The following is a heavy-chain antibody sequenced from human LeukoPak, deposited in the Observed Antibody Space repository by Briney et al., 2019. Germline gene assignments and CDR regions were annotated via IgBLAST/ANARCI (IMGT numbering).Heavy chain of an antibody. CDR2: ISYDGSNK. CDR3: ATPGRTYYFDY. V-gene: IGHV3-30*03. CDR1: GFSFSGYG. J-gene: IGHJ4*02. Sequence: PGGSLRLSCAASGFSFSGYGMHWVRQAPGKGLEWVAVISYDGSNKYYADSVKGRFTISRDNSKNTLYLQMNSLRAEDTAVYYCATPGRTYYFDYWGQGTLVTVSS. D-gene: IGHD2-2*01.